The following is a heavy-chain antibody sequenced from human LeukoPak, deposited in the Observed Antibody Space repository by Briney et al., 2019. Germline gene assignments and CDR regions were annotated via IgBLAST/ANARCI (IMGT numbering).Heavy chain of an antibody. V-gene: IGHV4-39*07. D-gene: IGHD4-23*01. CDR3: ARGPNTGGNYRAFDI. Sequence: SETLSLTCSVSGGSINRSSYYWGWIRQPPGKGLEWIGSIYYNGDTYYNPSLKSRVTISFDTSESQVSLHLSSVTAADTAIYYCARGPNTGGNYRAFDIWGQGTMVTVSS. CDR1: GGSINRSSYY. CDR2: IYYNGDT. J-gene: IGHJ3*02.